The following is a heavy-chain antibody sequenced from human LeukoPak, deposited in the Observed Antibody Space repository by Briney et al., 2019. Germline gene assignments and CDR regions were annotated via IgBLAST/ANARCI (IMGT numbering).Heavy chain of an antibody. CDR1: GFTFSSYA. CDR2: ISGSGGST. J-gene: IGHJ2*01. V-gene: IGHV3-23*01. Sequence: PGGSLRLSCAASGFTFSSYAMSWVRQAPGKGLEWVAGISGSGGSTDYADSVKGRFTISRDNSKNTLHLQMNSLRADDTAVYYCAKGGNGWPYWYFDLWGRGTLATVSS. CDR3: AKGGNGWPYWYFDL. D-gene: IGHD6-19*01.